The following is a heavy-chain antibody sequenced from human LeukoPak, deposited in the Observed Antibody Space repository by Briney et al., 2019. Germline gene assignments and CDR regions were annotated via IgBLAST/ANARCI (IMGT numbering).Heavy chain of an antibody. J-gene: IGHJ4*02. V-gene: IGHV4-39*07. CDR3: ARGNQWFGELLLDREIGTDY. Sequence: PSETLSLTCTVSGGSISSSSYYWGWIRQPPGKGLEWSGSIYYSGSTYYNPSLKSRVTISVDTSKNQFSLKLSSVTAADTAVYYCARGNQWFGELLLDREIGTDYWGQGTLVTVSS. D-gene: IGHD3-10*01. CDR2: IYYSGST. CDR1: GGSISSSSYY.